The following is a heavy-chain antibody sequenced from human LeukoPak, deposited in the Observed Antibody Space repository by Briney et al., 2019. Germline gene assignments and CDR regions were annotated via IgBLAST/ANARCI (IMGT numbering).Heavy chain of an antibody. CDR2: INPDGSYT. CDR1: GFTFMSNW. CDR3: ARDMTGPVDY. V-gene: IGHV3-74*01. Sequence: PGGSLRLSCAASGFTFMSNWMHWVRQAPGKGRVGVGRINPDGSYTSYAVSVQGRFTISTANAKNTLYLHMNSLRAEDTAAYYCARDMTGPVDYWGQGTLVTVSS. D-gene: IGHD3-9*01. J-gene: IGHJ4*02.